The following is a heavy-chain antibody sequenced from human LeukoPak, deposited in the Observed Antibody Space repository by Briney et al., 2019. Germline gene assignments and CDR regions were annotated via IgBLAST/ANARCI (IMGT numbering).Heavy chain of an antibody. Sequence: HPGRSLRLSCAASGFTFSSYGMHWVRQAPGKGLEWVAVISYDGSNKYYADSVKGRFTISRDNSKNTLYLQMNSLRAEDTAVYYCAKDNFDIVVVPAVEGSFFDYWGQGTLVTVSS. CDR2: ISYDGSNK. J-gene: IGHJ4*02. CDR1: GFTFSSYG. D-gene: IGHD2-2*01. V-gene: IGHV3-30*18. CDR3: AKDNFDIVVVPAVEGSFFDY.